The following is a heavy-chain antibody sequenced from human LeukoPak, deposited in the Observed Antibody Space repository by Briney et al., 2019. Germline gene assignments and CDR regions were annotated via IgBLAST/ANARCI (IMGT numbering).Heavy chain of an antibody. CDR2: IIPILGIA. V-gene: IGHV1-69*04. D-gene: IGHD4-4*01. CDR1: GGTFSSYA. J-gene: IGHJ5*02. CDR3: ARANSNYFRKDWFDP. Sequence: GASVKVSCKASGGTFSSYAISWVRQAPGQGLEWMGRIIPILGIANYAQKFQGRVTITADKSTGTAYMELSSLRSEDTAVYYCARANSNYFRKDWFDPWGQGTLVTVPS.